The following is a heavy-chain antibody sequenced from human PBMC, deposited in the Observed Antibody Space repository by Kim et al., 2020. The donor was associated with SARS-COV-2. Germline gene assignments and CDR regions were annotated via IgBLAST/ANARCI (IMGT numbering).Heavy chain of an antibody. V-gene: IGHV1-46*01. D-gene: IGHD1-26*01. Sequence: CQGRVTMTRDTSTSTVYMELSSLRSEDTAVYYCARAERLRIVGALDAFDIWGHGTMVTVSS. CDR3: ARAERLRIVGALDAFDI. J-gene: IGHJ3*02.